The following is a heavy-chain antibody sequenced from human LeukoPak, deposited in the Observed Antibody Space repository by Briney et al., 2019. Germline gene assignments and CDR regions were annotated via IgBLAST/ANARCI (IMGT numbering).Heavy chain of an antibody. CDR1: GGSISSGDYY. CDR2: IYYSGST. D-gene: IGHD2-2*01. Sequence: SETLSPTCTVSGGSISSGDYYWSWIRQPPGKGLEWIGYIYYSGSTYYNPSLKSRVTISVDTSKNQFSLKLSSVTAADTAVYYCASGYCSSTSCYGWFGELLARGAFDVWGQGTMVTVSS. V-gene: IGHV4-30-4*01. CDR3: ASGYCSSTSCYGWFGELLARGAFDV. J-gene: IGHJ3*01.